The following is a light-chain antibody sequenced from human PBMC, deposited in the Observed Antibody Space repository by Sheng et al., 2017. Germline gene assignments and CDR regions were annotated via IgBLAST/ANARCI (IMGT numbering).Light chain of an antibody. CDR2: DVR. CDR3: SSYTTSRALV. V-gene: IGLV2-14*03. CDR1: SSDVGAYDY. Sequence: QSALTQPASVSGSLGQSINVSCTGTSSDVGAYDYVSWYKQYPGRAPQLIIYDVRNRPLNVSDHFSGSKSGNTASLRISGLQAEDEAHYYCSSYTTSRALVFGTGTKITVL. J-gene: IGLJ1*01.